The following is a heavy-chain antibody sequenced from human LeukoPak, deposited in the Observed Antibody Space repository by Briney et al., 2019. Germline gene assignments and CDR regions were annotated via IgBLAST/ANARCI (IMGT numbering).Heavy chain of an antibody. CDR2: IYPGDSDT. D-gene: IGHD3-22*01. V-gene: IGHV5-51*01. J-gene: IGHJ3*02. CDR1: GYSFTSYW. CDR3: ARQGGGYYDSSGYYGYAFDI. Sequence: GESLKISCKGSGYSFTSYWIGWVRQMPGKGLEWMGIIYPGDSDTRYSPSFQGQVTISADKSISTAYLQWSSLRASDTAMYYCARQGGGYYDSSGYYGYAFDIWGQGTMVTVSP.